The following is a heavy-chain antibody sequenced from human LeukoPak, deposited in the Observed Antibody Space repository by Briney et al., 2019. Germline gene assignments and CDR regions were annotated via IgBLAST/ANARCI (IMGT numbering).Heavy chain of an antibody. D-gene: IGHD3-22*01. CDR1: GFTFSSYA. Sequence: GGSLRLSCAASGFTFSSYAMSWVRQAPGKGLEWVSAISGSGGSTYYADSVKGRFTISRDNSKNTLYLQMNSLRAEDTAVYYCAKGLREYYYDSSGYRAFDYWGQGTLVTVSS. J-gene: IGHJ4*02. CDR3: AKGLREYYYDSSGYRAFDY. V-gene: IGHV3-23*01. CDR2: ISGSGGST.